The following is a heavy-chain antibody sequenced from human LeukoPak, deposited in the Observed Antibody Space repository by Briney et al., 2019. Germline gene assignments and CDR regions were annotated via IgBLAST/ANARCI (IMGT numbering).Heavy chain of an antibody. CDR2: IWYDGSNK. D-gene: IGHD6-6*01. Sequence: GGSLRLSCAASGFTFSSYGMHWVRQAPGKGLEWVAVIWYDGSNKYYADSVKGRFTISRDNAKNSLYLQMNSLRAEDTAVYYCASTYSSSSGPDYWGQGTLVTVSS. CDR1: GFTFSSYG. CDR3: ASTYSSSSGPDY. J-gene: IGHJ4*02. V-gene: IGHV3-33*03.